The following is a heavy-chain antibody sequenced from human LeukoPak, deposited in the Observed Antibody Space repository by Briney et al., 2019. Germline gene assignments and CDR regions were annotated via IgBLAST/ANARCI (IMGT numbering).Heavy chain of an antibody. D-gene: IGHD3-3*01. V-gene: IGHV3-23*01. CDR1: GFTFSSYA. Sequence: GGSLRLSCAASGFTFSSYAMSWVRQAPGKGLEWVSAISGSGGSTYYADSVKGRFTISRDNSKNPLYLQMNSLRAEDTAVYYCAKDLVPYDFWSGFDYWGQGTLVTVSS. J-gene: IGHJ4*02. CDR3: AKDLVPYDFWSGFDY. CDR2: ISGSGGST.